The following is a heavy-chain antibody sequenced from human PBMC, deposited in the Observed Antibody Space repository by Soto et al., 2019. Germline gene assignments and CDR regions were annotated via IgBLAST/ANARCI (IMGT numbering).Heavy chain of an antibody. J-gene: IGHJ6*02. CDR2: IYYSGST. CDR3: ARGCSGGSCYFTLGMDV. Sequence: SETLSLTCTVSGGSISSSSYYWGWIRQPPGKGLEWIGSIYYSGSTYYNPSLKSRVTISVDTSKNQFSLKLSSVTAADTAVYYCARGCSGGSCYFTLGMDVWGQGTTVT. V-gene: IGHV4-39*01. D-gene: IGHD2-15*01. CDR1: GGSISSSSYY.